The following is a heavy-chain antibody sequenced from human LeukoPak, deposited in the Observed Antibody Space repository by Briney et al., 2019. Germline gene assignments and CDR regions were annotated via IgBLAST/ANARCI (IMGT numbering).Heavy chain of an antibody. Sequence: SETLSLTCTVSGGSPSSGSYSWSWIRQPPGKGLEWIGYIYYSGGTNYSPSLKSRVTISVDTSKNQFSLKLSSVTAADTAVYYCARVVFCSGGSCYYYFDYWGQGTLVTVSS. CDR1: GGSPSSGSYS. D-gene: IGHD2-15*01. CDR3: ARVVFCSGGSCYYYFDY. CDR2: IYYSGGT. V-gene: IGHV4-61*01. J-gene: IGHJ4*02.